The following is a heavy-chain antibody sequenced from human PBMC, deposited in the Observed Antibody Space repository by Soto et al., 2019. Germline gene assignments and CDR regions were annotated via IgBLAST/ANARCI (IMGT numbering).Heavy chain of an antibody. V-gene: IGHV1-8*01. CDR1: GYTFTTYD. CDR3: ARGRGWRAS. CDR2: INLNSGHT. Sequence: GASVKVSCKASGYTFTTYDISWVRQAAGQGLEWMGWINLNSGHTDYAQRFQGRVTMTRNTSISTAYMELTSLSSENTAVYYCARGRGWRASWAQGTRSPVPS. D-gene: IGHD2-15*01. J-gene: IGHJ4*02.